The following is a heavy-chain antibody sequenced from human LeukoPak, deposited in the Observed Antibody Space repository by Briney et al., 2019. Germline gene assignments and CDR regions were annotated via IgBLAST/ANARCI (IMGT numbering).Heavy chain of an antibody. Sequence: GGSLRLSCAASGYTFSSYSMTWVRQAPGKGLEWVSSISSSSSYIYYADSVKGRFTISRDNAKNSLYLQMNSLRAEDTAVYYCARDRGDYYGSMVDAFDMWGQGTMVTVSS. V-gene: IGHV3-21*01. CDR3: ARDRGDYYGSMVDAFDM. J-gene: IGHJ3*02. CDR2: ISSSSSYI. CDR1: GYTFSSYS. D-gene: IGHD3-22*01.